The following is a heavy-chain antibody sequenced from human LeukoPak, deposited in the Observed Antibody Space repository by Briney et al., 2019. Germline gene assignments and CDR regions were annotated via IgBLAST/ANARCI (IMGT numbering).Heavy chain of an antibody. D-gene: IGHD3-10*01. CDR2: IRRSGDTI. Sequence: PGGSLRLSCAASGFTFSRYEMNWVRQAPGKGLEWVSYIRRSGDTIYVADTVTGRFTISRDNAKNSLYLQMSSLRAEDTAVYYCARDYASDYWGQGTLVTVSS. V-gene: IGHV3-48*03. CDR1: GFTFSRYE. J-gene: IGHJ4*02. CDR3: ARDYASDY.